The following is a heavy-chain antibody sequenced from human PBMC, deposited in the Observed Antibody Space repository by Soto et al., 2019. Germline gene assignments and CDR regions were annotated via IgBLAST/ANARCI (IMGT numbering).Heavy chain of an antibody. CDR1: GASISGRASF. V-gene: IGHV4-31*03. CDR2: VYYSGSS. Sequence: PSETLSLTCTVSGASISGRASFWSWIRQTPGKGLAWIAMVYYSGSSYYNPSLKSRLNISVDTTKNQFSLQLKSMTAADTAVYYCAKLSCTSSTCYFPGWFDPWGQGTLVTVSS. J-gene: IGHJ5*02. CDR3: AKLSCTSSTCYFPGWFDP. D-gene: IGHD2-2*01.